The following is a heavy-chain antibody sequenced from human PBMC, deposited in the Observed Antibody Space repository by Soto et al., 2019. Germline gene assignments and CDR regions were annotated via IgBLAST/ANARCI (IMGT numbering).Heavy chain of an antibody. Sequence: QVQLVQSGAEVKKPGASVKVSCKASGYTFTSYYMHWVRQAPGQGLEWMGIINPSGGSTSYAQKFKGRVTMTRDTSTSTVYMELSSLRSEDTAVYYCARESIAAAGTRDFDYWGQGTLVTVSS. CDR2: INPSGGST. J-gene: IGHJ4*02. CDR1: GYTFTSYY. CDR3: ARESIAAAGTRDFDY. D-gene: IGHD6-13*01. V-gene: IGHV1-46*01.